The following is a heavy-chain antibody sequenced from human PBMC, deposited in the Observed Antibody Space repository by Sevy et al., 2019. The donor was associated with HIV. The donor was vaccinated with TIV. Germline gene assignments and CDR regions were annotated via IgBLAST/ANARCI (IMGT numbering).Heavy chain of an antibody. Sequence: SETLSLTCTVSGGSITSYYWSWIRQPPGKGLEWIGSIYYSGSTSYNPSLKSRVTISVDTSKNQFSLKLSSVTAADTAVYYCARSPSYGSGSYSFHPVDYWGQGTLVTVSS. D-gene: IGHD3-10*01. CDR2: IYYSGST. J-gene: IGHJ4*02. CDR3: ARSPSYGSGSYSFHPVDY. V-gene: IGHV4-59*01. CDR1: GGSITSYY.